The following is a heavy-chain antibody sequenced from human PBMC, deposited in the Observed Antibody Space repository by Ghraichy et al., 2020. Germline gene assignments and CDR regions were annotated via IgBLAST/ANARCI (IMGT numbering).Heavy chain of an antibody. D-gene: IGHD6-19*01. V-gene: IGHV3-48*02. J-gene: IGHJ3*02. CDR2: ISTTSNSI. Sequence: SVKVSCAASEFTFSTYSMNWVRQAPGKGLEWISFISTTSNSIYYADSVKGRFTISRDNAKSSLYLQMNSLRDEDTAVYYCARGKQWLVQGAFDIWGQGTMVTVSS. CDR3: ARGKQWLVQGAFDI. CDR1: EFTFSTYS.